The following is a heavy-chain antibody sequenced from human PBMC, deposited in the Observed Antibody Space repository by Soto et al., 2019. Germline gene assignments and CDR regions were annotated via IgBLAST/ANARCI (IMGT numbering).Heavy chain of an antibody. CDR3: AGLQYYDFWSGKVAAADY. CDR2: ISSSSSTI. Sequence: GGSLRLSCAASGFTFCSYGMNWVRQAPGKGLEWVSYISSSSSTIYYADSVKGRFTISRDNAKNSLYLQMNSLRAEDTAVYYCAGLQYYDFWSGKVAAADYWGQGTL. V-gene: IGHV3-48*01. D-gene: IGHD3-3*01. J-gene: IGHJ4*02. CDR1: GFTFCSYG.